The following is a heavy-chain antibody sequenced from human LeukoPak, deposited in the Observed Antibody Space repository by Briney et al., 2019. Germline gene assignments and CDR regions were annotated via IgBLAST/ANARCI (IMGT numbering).Heavy chain of an antibody. CDR3: VRNGDYYRLDY. D-gene: IGHD2-21*02. CDR1: GFTFSSYW. V-gene: IGHV3-7*01. J-gene: IGHJ4*02. Sequence: PGGSLRLSCAASGFTFSSYWMSWVRQAPGKGREWVANIRGDGYEKHFADSVKGRFTISRDNAKNSVDLQMNNLRAEDTAVFYCVRNGDYYRLDYWGQGTLVTVSS. CDR2: IRGDGYEK.